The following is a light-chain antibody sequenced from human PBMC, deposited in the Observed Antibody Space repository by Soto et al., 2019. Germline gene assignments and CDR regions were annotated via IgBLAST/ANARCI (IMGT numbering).Light chain of an antibody. CDR2: EVN. CDR1: SXDVGGYNY. J-gene: IGLJ1*01. V-gene: IGLV2-8*01. CDR3: SSYTSSSTYV. Sequence: QSVLTQPPSASGSPGQSVTISCAGTSXDVGGYNYVSWYQQRPGRAPGLMIYEVNKRPSGVPDRFSGSKSGNTASLTVSGLHAEDEADYYCSSYTSSSTYVFGTGTKVTVL.